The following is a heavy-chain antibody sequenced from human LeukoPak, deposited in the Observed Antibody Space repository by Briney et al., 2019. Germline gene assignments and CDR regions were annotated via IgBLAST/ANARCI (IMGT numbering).Heavy chain of an antibody. D-gene: IGHD5-24*01. CDR2: IYHSGST. CDR3: ASTAWVQGAFDI. J-gene: IGHJ3*02. CDR1: GVSIRSYY. V-gene: IGHV4-59*08. Sequence: PSETLSLTCTVSGVSIRSYYWSWIRQPPGKGLEWIGYIYHSGSTNYNPSLKSRVTISVDTSMNLFSLKLTSVTAADTAVYFCASTAWVQGAFDICGQGTMVPVSS.